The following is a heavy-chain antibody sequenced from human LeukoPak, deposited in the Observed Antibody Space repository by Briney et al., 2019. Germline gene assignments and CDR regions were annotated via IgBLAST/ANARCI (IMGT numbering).Heavy chain of an antibody. D-gene: IGHD3-3*01. CDR1: GGTFSSYA. CDR3: ARVTIVGLNWFDP. V-gene: IGHV1-69*13. CDR2: IIPIFGTA. J-gene: IGHJ5*02. Sequence: SVKVSCKASGGTFSSYAISWVRQAPGQGLEWMGGIIPIFGTANYAQKFQGRVTITADESTSTAYMELSSLRSEDTAVYYCARVTIVGLNWFDPWGQGTLVTVSS.